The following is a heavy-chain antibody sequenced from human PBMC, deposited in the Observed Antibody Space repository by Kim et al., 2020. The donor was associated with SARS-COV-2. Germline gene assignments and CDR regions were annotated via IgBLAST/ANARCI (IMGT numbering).Heavy chain of an antibody. CDR2: IYTSGST. CDR3: ARERWLVNWFDP. CDR1: GGSISSYY. V-gene: IGHV4-4*07. J-gene: IGHJ5*02. D-gene: IGHD6-19*01. Sequence: SETLSLTCTVSGGSISSYYWIWIRQPAGKGLEWIGRIYTSGSTNYNPSLKSLVTMSVDTSKNQFSLKLSSVTAADTAVYYCARERWLVNWFDPWAREPWSPSPQ.